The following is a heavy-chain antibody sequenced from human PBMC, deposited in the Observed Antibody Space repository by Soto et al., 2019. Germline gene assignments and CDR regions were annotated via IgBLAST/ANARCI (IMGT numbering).Heavy chain of an antibody. J-gene: IGHJ6*02. CDR3: AKDRVPHQVYYYYGMDV. V-gene: IGHV3-30*18. CDR2: ISYDGSNK. Sequence: PGGSLRLSCAAPGFPFSSYGMHWVRQAPGKGLEWVAVISYDGSNKYYADSVKGRFTISGDNSKNTLYLQMNSLRAEDTAVYYCAKDRVPHQVYYYYGMDVWGQGTTVTVSS. D-gene: IGHD2-2*01. CDR1: GFPFSSYG.